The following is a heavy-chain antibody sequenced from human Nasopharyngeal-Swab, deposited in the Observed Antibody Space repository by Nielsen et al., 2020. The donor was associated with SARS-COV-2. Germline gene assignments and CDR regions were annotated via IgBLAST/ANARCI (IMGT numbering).Heavy chain of an antibody. Sequence: SETLSLTCSVFGRSLDNYYWTWIRQAPGKGLEWIGYIFYSGSTNYNPSLKSRVTISVDMSKNQFSLKLRSVTAADTAVYYCTRSQLWSGSDYWGQGTLVTVSS. CDR3: TRSQLWSGSDY. CDR2: IFYSGST. CDR1: GRSLDNYY. V-gene: IGHV4-59*01. D-gene: IGHD3-3*01. J-gene: IGHJ4*02.